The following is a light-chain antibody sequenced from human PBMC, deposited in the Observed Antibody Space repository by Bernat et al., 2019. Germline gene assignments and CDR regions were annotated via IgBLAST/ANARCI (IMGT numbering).Light chain of an antibody. CDR3: MQGTHWPWT. CDR2: KAS. Sequence: DVVMTQSPLSLPVTLGQPASISCRPDQSLVKSDGNTYLNWLQQRPGQSPRRLIYKASNRDSGVPDRFSGSGSGTDFTLKISRVEAEDVGVYYCMQGTHWPWTFGQGTKVEIK. J-gene: IGKJ1*01. V-gene: IGKV2-30*01. CDR1: QSLVKSDGNTY.